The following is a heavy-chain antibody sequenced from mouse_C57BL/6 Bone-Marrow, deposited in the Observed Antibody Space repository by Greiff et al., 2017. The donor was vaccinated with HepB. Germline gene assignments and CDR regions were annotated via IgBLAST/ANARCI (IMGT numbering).Heavy chain of an antibody. CDR3: SREEDYDERFAY. CDR2: INPSSGYT. V-gene: IGHV1-4*01. CDR1: GYTFTSYT. D-gene: IGHD2-4*01. J-gene: IGHJ3*01. Sequence: QVQLQQSGAELARPGASVKMSCKASGYTFTSYTMHWVKQRPGQGLEWIGYINPSSGYTKYNQKFKDKATLTADKSSSTAYMQLSSLTSEDSAVYYCSREEDYDERFAYWGQGTLVTVSA.